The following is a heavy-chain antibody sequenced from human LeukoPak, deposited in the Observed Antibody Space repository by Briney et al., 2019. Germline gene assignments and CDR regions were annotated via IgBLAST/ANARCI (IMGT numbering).Heavy chain of an antibody. D-gene: IGHD2/OR15-2a*01. CDR2: IYIGGRT. CDR1: GLTFTSYW. CDR3: VRGTTAYPTT. J-gene: IGHJ4*02. V-gene: IGHV3-66*01. Sequence: GGSLRLSCAASGLTFTSYWMSWVPQAPGKGLEWVSLIYIGGRTYYAASVKGTLTISRDNSTYTPYPRINSLRAHDTAAYYTVRGTTAYPTTGGQATLVTVSS.